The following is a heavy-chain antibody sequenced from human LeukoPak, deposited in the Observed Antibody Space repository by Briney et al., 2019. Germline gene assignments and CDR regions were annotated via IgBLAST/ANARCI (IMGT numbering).Heavy chain of an antibody. Sequence: SETLSLTCTVSGGSISSYYWSWIRQPPGKGLEWIGEINHSGSTNYNPSLKSRVTISVDTSKNQFSLKLSSVTTADTAVYYCAMTVGYCSGGSCYAHRYPAFDIWGQGTMVTVSS. V-gene: IGHV4-34*01. CDR3: AMTVGYCSGGSCYAHRYPAFDI. D-gene: IGHD2-15*01. CDR1: GGSISSYY. CDR2: INHSGST. J-gene: IGHJ3*02.